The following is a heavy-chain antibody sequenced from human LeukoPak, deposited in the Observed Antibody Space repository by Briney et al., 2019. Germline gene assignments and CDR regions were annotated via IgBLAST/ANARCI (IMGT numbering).Heavy chain of an antibody. CDR3: ACSGYYLEGTYNWFDP. D-gene: IGHD3-22*01. J-gene: IGHJ5*02. Sequence: SVKVSCKASGGTFSSYAISWVRQAPGQGLEWMGGIIPIFGTANYAQKFQGRVTITTDESTSTAYMELSSLRSEDTAVYYCACSGYYLEGTYNWFDPWGPGTLVTVSS. CDR1: GGTFSSYA. V-gene: IGHV1-69*05. CDR2: IIPIFGTA.